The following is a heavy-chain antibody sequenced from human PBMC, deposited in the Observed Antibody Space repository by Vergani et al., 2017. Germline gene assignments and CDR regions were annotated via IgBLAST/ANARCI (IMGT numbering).Heavy chain of an antibody. CDR1: GGSISSSNW. CDR3: ARGGSSWYDPYYYGMDV. CDR2: IYHSGST. D-gene: IGHD6-13*01. Sequence: QVQLQESGPGLVKPSGTLSLTCAVSGGSISSSNWWSWVRQPPGKGLEWIGEIYHSGSTNYNPSLKSRVTISVDTSKNQFSLKLSSVTAADTAVYYCARGGSSWYDPYYYGMDVWGQGTTVTVSS. J-gene: IGHJ6*02. V-gene: IGHV4-4*02.